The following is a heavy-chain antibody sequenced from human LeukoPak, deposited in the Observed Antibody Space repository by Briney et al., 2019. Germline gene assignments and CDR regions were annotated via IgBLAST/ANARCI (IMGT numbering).Heavy chain of an antibody. CDR2: INAGHGHT. Sequence: ASVKLSCKASGYSFTSYAMHWVRQPPGPRLDWKAWINAGHGHTIYSQKFHGRVTTTRDTSASTAYMELSSLRSEDTAVYYCARPLGAYYDYVWGSYPKEDYFDYWGQGTLVTVSS. CDR1: GYSFTSYA. CDR3: ARPLGAYYDYVWGSYPKEDYFDY. V-gene: IGHV1-3*01. J-gene: IGHJ4*02. D-gene: IGHD3-16*01.